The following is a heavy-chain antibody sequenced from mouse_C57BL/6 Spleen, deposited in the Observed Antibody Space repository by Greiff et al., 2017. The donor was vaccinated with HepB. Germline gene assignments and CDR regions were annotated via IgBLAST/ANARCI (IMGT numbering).Heavy chain of an antibody. V-gene: IGHV1-18*01. CDR3: ARTDSSGYYFDY. J-gene: IGHJ2*01. CDR2: INPNNGGT. CDR1: GYTFTDYN. D-gene: IGHD3-2*02. Sequence: VQLQQSGPELVQPGASVKIPCKASGYTFTDYNMDWVKQSHGKSLEWIGDINPNNGGTIYNQKFKGKATLTVDKSSSTAYMELRSLTSEDTAVYYCARTDSSGYYFDYWGQGTTLTVSS.